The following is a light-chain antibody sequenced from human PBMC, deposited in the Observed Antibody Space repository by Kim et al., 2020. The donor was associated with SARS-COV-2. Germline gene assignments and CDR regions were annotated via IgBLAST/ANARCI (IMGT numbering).Light chain of an antibody. J-gene: IGLJ2*01. CDR3: SSYAGNYVV. V-gene: IGLV2-8*01. CDR2: EVS. CDR1: SSDVGGYNY. Sequence: QSALTQPPSASGSPGQSVTISCTGTSSDVGGYNYVSWYQQHPGKAPKLMIYEVSKRPSGVPDRFSGSKSGNTASLTVSGLQAEDEADYYCSSYAGNYVVFGGGTQLTVL.